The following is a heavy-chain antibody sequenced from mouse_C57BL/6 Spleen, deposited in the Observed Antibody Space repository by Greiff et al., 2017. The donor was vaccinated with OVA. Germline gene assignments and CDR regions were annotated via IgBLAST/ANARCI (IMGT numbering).Heavy chain of an antibody. J-gene: IGHJ4*01. V-gene: IGHV5-12*01. Sequence: EVQRVESGGGLVQPGGSLKLSCAASGFTFSDYYMYWVRQTPEKRLEWVAYISNGGGSTYYPDTVKGRFTISRDNAKNTLYLQMSRLKSEDTAMYYCARQGEDYPYAMDYWGQGTSVTVSS. CDR3: ARQGEDYPYAMDY. CDR2: ISNGGGST. CDR1: GFTFSDYY. D-gene: IGHD2-4*01.